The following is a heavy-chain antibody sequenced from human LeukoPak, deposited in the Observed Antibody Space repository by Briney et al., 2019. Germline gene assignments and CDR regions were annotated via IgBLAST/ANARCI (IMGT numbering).Heavy chain of an antibody. V-gene: IGHV3-48*03. J-gene: IGHJ4*02. CDR2: ISTSGNTR. CDR3: ARELSGTTSYYFDY. CDR1: GFTFSSYE. Sequence: GGSLRLSCAASGFTFSSYEMNWVRQAPGKGLEWVSYISTSGNTRYYADSVKGRFTISRDNAKNSLYLQMNSLRVEDTAVYYCARELSGTTSYYFDYWGEGTLVTVSS. D-gene: IGHD1-7*01.